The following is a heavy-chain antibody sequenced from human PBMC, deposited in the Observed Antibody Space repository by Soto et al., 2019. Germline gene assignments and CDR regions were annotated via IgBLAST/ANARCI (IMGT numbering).Heavy chain of an antibody. CDR1: GGSISSSAW. Sequence: QVQLQESGPGLVKPSGTLSLTCAVSGGSISSSAWWSWVRQPPGKGLAWIGEIYHGESTNYNPSLKSRVTISIDKSKSQFSLRLSSVTAADTAVYYCARGIRRVRGPPWFDYWGLGTLVTVSS. D-gene: IGHD3-10*01. V-gene: IGHV4-4*02. CDR2: IYHGEST. J-gene: IGHJ4*02. CDR3: ARGIRRVRGPPWFDY.